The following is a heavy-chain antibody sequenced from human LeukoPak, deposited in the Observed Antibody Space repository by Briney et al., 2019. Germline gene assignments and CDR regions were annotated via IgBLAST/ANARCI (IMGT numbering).Heavy chain of an antibody. Sequence: GGSLRLSCAASGFTFSGYWMHWVRQVPEKGLVLVSRIDNGGSGTTYADSVKGRFTVSRDNAKNTLYLQMNSLRAEDTAVYYCARETLAYCGGDCYSGWFDPWGQGTLVTVSS. CDR3: ARETLAYCGGDCYSGWFDP. J-gene: IGHJ5*02. CDR1: GFTFSGYW. D-gene: IGHD2-21*02. V-gene: IGHV3-74*01. CDR2: IDNGGSGT.